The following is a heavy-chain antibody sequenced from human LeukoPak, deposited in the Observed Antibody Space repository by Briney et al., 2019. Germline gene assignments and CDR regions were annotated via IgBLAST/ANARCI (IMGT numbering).Heavy chain of an antibody. V-gene: IGHV3-30-3*01. J-gene: IGHJ6*03. CDR1: GFTFSSHW. D-gene: IGHD2-8*01. CDR3: VRGNGYYYYYMDV. CDR2: VSYDGSKK. Sequence: GGSLRLSCAASGFTFSSHWMSWVRQAPGKGPEWVAVVSYDGSKKDYADSVKGRFTISRDNSKNTLYLQMKSLRVEDTAVYYCVRGNGYYYYYMDVWGKGTTVTVSS.